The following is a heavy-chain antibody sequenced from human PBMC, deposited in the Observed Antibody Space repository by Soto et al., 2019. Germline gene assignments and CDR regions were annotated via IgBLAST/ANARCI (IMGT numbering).Heavy chain of an antibody. V-gene: IGHV3-23*01. Sequence: EVQLLESGGGLVQPGGSLRLSCAASGFAFTSSAMAWVRQAPGKGLQWVSAITVAGGGTYYADSVKGRFTISRDNSKNTLFLQMNSLSAEDTAIYFSAKRTPSPKMGVTTHWGQGTLVSVSS. CDR2: ITVAGGGT. CDR1: GFAFTSSA. J-gene: IGHJ4*02. D-gene: IGHD1-26*01. CDR3: AKRTPSPKMGVTTH.